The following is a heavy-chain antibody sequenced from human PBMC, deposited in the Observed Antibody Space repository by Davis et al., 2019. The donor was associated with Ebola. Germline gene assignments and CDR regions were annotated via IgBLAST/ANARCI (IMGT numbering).Heavy chain of an antibody. J-gene: IGHJ6*04. D-gene: IGHD3-10*01. CDR2: IYYSGST. Sequence: SETLSLTCTVSGGSISSSSYYWGWIRQPPGKGLEWIGSIYYSGSTYYNPSLKSRVTISVDTSKNQFSLKLSSVTAADTAVYYCVRHQEGGLLWTPVDVWGKGTTVTVSS. CDR1: GGSISSSSYY. CDR3: VRHQEGGLLWTPVDV. V-gene: IGHV4-39*01.